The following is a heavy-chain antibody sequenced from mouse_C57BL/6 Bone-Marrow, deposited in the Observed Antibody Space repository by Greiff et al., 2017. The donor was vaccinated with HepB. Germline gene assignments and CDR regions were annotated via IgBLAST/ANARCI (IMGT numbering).Heavy chain of an antibody. Sequence: VQLQQSGAELARPGASVKMSCKASGYPFTSYTMHWVKQRPGQGLEWIGYINPSSGYTKYNQKFKDKATLTADKSSSTAYMQLSSLTSEDSAVYYCARHEVPDYYGSRGVAYWGQGTLVTVSA. D-gene: IGHD1-1*01. CDR1: GYPFTSYT. J-gene: IGHJ3*01. CDR2: INPSSGYT. CDR3: ARHEVPDYYGSRGVAY. V-gene: IGHV1-4*01.